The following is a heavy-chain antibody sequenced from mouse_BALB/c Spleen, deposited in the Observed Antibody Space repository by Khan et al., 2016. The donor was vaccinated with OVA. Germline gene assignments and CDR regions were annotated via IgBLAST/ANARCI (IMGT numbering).Heavy chain of an antibody. D-gene: IGHD2-14*01. J-gene: IGHJ3*01. V-gene: IGHV1-4*01. Sequence: QVRLQQSGAELARPGASVKMSCKASGYTFTTYTIHWVKQRPGQGLEWIGYIIPSNDYTNYNQKFKDRATLTADKSSSTAYMQLSSLTSEDSAVYYCAREGAYSRSDGWFAYWGQGTLVTVSA. CDR3: AREGAYSRSDGWFAY. CDR1: GYTFTTYT. CDR2: IIPSNDYT.